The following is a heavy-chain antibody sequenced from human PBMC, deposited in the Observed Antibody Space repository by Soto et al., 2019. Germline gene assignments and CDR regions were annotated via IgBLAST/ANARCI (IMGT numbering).Heavy chain of an antibody. V-gene: IGHV3-74*01. CDR2: INSDGSNI. CDR3: ASSATGLYGDYN. D-gene: IGHD4-17*01. J-gene: IGHJ4*02. CDR1: GFTFTNYW. Sequence: HPGGSLRLSCAASGFTFTNYWIHWVRQAPGKGLVWVSRINSDGSNINYADFVKGRFTISRDNAKTTVYLQMNSLRAEDTAVYFCASSATGLYGDYNWGQGALVTVSS.